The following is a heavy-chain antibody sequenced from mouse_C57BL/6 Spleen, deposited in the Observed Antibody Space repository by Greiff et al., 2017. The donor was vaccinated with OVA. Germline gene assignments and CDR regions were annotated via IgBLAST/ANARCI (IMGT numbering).Heavy chain of an antibody. CDR1: GFTFSDAW. J-gene: IGHJ4*01. CDR2: IRNKANNHAT. D-gene: IGHD2-4*01. V-gene: IGHV6-6*01. Sequence: EVMLVESGGGLVQPGGSMKLSCAASGFTFSDAWMDWVRQSPEKGLEWVAEIRNKANNHATDYAESGKGRITISRDDSKRSVYLQMNSLRAEDTGMYDCTEGYYDYDGTAMDYWGQGTSVTVSS. CDR3: TEGYYDYDGTAMDY.